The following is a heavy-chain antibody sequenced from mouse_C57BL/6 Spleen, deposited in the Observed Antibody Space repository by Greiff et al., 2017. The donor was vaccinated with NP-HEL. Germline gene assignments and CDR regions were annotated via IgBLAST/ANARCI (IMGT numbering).Heavy chain of an antibody. CDR2: ISYDGSN. CDR3: ARDTVPKYFDV. J-gene: IGHJ1*03. V-gene: IGHV3-6*01. Sequence: EVQLQQSGPGLVKPSQSLSLTCSVTGYSITSGYYWNWIRQFPGNKLEWMGYISYDGSNNYNPSLKNRISITRDTSKNQFFLKLNSVTTEDTATYYCARDTVPKYFDVWGTGTTVTVSS. CDR1: GYSITSGYY.